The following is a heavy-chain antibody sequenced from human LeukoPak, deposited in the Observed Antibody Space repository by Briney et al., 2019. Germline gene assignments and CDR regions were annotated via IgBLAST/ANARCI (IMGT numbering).Heavy chain of an antibody. CDR3: ARARGYSYGPDAFDI. CDR2: INHSGST. D-gene: IGHD5-18*01. CDR1: GGSFSGYY. J-gene: IGHJ3*02. Sequence: SETLSLTCAVYGGSFSGYYWSWIRQPPGKGLEWIGEINHSGSTNYNPSLKSRVTVSVDTSKNQFSLKLSSVTAADTAVYYSARARGYSYGPDAFDIWGQGTMVTVSS. V-gene: IGHV4-34*01.